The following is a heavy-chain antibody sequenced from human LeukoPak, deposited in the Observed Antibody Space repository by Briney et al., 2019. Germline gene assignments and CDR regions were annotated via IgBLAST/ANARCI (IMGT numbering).Heavy chain of an antibody. CDR1: GGSISSRPYY. Sequence: PSETLSLTRTVSGGSISSRPYYWGWIRQPPGKGLEWIGSIYYSGSTYYNPSLRSRVTISVDTSKNQFSLKLSSVTAADTAVYYCARHRAGLLWFELYYFDYWGQGTLVTVSS. D-gene: IGHD3-10*01. CDR2: IYYSGST. J-gene: IGHJ4*02. V-gene: IGHV4-39*01. CDR3: ARHRAGLLWFELYYFDY.